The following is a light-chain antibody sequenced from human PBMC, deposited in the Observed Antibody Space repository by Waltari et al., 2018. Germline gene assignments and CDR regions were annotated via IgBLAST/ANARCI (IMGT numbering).Light chain of an antibody. Sequence: ILMTQTPLSLSVTPGQSASISCTSNQTLLHSDGKTYLYWYLQKSGQSPQLLIYEVSSRLSGVPDRFSGSGSGTDFTLKISRVEAEDVGIYYCMQGLNPGNPFGQGTKLEI. CDR3: MQGLNPGNP. CDR2: EVS. J-gene: IGKJ2*01. CDR1: QTLLHSDGKTY. V-gene: IGKV2-29*03.